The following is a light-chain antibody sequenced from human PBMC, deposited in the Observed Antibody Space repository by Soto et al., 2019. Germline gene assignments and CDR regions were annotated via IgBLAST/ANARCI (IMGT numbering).Light chain of an antibody. CDR3: AAWDDSLNGWV. CDR1: SSNIGSET. CDR2: RDD. Sequence: QSVLTQPPSASGTPGQRVSISCSGISSNIGSETVNWYQQVAGTAPKLLIYRDDQRPSGVPDRFSGSKSGTAGSLAISGLRSEDEADYYCAAWDDSLNGWVFGGGTKLTVL. V-gene: IGLV1-44*01. J-gene: IGLJ3*02.